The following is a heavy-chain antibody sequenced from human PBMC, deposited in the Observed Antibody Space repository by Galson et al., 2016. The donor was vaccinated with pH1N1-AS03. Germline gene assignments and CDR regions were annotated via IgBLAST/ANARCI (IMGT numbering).Heavy chain of an antibody. CDR2: INPMVGLA. Sequence: SVKVSCKASGGTLSSYTINWVRQAPGQGLEWMGRINPMVGLADYAQKLQDRVTITADKSTSTVYMELGSLRSEDTAVYYCARCPGEDSRGGYKGASAMDAWGQGTTVTVSS. V-gene: IGHV1-69*02. CDR1: GGTLSSYT. J-gene: IGHJ6*02. D-gene: IGHD3-22*01. CDR3: ARCPGEDSRGGYKGASAMDA.